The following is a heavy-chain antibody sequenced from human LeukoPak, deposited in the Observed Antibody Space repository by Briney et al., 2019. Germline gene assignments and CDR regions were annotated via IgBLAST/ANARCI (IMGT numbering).Heavy chain of an antibody. D-gene: IGHD5-18*01. CDR3: AVKRAYTFWFDD. CDR1: GYSISSGSY. V-gene: IGHV4-38-2*01. CDR2: IYHSGST. Sequence: PSETLSLTCDVSGYSISSGSYWGWIRQPPGKGLEWIGSIYHSGSTYYEPSLKSRVTISVDTSKNQFSLNLKSVTAADTATYYCAVKRAYTFWFDDWGQGTLVTVSS. J-gene: IGHJ4*02.